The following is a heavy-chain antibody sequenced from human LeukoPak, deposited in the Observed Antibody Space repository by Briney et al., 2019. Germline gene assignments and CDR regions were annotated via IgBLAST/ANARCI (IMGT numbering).Heavy chain of an antibody. CDR3: ARIRRWFDY. V-gene: IGHV3-48*01. CDR2: ISSSSSTI. Sequence: GGSLRLSCVDSGFTFSRYHMAWVRQAPGKGLEWVSYISSSSSTIYYADSVKGRFTISRDNAKNSLYLQMNSLRAEDTAVYYCARIRRWFDYWGQGTLVTVSS. CDR1: GFTFSRYH. D-gene: IGHD4-23*01. J-gene: IGHJ4*02.